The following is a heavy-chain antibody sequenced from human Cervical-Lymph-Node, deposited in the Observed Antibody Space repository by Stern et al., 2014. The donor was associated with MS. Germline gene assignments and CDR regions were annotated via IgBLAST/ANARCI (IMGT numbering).Heavy chain of an antibody. Sequence: VQLVESGAEVKKPGASVKVSCKASGYTFTDYYMHWVRQAPGQGLEWMGRIHPNNGATNYAQKFQDRVTMTRDTSISTAYMELSGLRPDDTAFYYCARSAVQISAAGHFDYWGQETPVTVSS. CDR3: ARSAVQISAAGHFDY. D-gene: IGHD6-13*01. CDR2: IHPNNGAT. CDR1: GYTFTDYY. J-gene: IGHJ4*02. V-gene: IGHV1-2*06.